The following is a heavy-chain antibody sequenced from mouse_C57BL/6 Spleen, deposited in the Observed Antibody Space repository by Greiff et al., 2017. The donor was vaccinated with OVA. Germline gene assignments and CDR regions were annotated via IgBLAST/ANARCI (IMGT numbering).Heavy chain of an antibody. CDR3: ARGDYYGSSYLPY. CDR1: GFNIKDYY. V-gene: IGHV14-2*01. CDR2: IDPEDGEP. J-gene: IGHJ3*01. Sequence: EVQLQQSGAELVKPGASVKLSCTASGFNIKDYYMHWVKQRTEQGLEWIGRIDPEDGEPKYAPKFQGKATITADTSSNTAYLQLSSLTSEDTAVYYWARGDYYGSSYLPYWGQGTLVTVSA. D-gene: IGHD1-1*01.